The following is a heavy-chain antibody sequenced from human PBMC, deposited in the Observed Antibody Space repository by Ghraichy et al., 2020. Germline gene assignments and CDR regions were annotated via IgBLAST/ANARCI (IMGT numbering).Heavy chain of an antibody. Sequence: GGSLRLSCAASGFTFNDYWMSWVRQAPGKGLEWVAHINEDGSEKYYVGPVKGRFTISRDNAKNSLYLQMNSLRAEDTAVYYCAREHWSFNYWGQGTLVTVSS. V-gene: IGHV3-7*03. CDR1: GFTFNDYW. J-gene: IGHJ4*02. D-gene: IGHD2-8*02. CDR3: AREHWSFNY. CDR2: INEDGSEK.